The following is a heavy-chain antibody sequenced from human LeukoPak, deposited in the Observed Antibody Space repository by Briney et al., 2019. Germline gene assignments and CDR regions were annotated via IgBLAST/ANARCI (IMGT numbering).Heavy chain of an antibody. D-gene: IGHD6-13*01. CDR3: ARQLVMDDY. Sequence: GGSLRLSCAASGFTFSSYGMHWVRQPPGKGLEWVAFIRYDGTNKYYADSVRGRFTISRDNSKNTLYLQMNSLRAEDTAVYYCARQLVMDDYWGQGTLVTVSS. CDR1: GFTFSSYG. CDR2: IRYDGTNK. J-gene: IGHJ4*02. V-gene: IGHV3-30*02.